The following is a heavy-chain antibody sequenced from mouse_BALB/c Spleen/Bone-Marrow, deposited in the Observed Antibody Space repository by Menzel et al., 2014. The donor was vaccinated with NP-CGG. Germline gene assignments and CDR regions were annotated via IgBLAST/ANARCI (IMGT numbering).Heavy chain of an antibody. CDR2: IWGDGST. CDR3: ARELGHYAMDY. Sequence: VQVVESGPGLVAPSQSLSITCTVSGFSLTGYGANWVRQPPGKGLEWLGMIWGDGSTDYNSALKSKLSISKDNSKSQVFLKMNSLQTDDTARYYCARELGHYAMDYWGQGTSVTVSS. D-gene: IGHD4-1*01. V-gene: IGHV2-6-7*01. J-gene: IGHJ4*01. CDR1: GFSLTGYG.